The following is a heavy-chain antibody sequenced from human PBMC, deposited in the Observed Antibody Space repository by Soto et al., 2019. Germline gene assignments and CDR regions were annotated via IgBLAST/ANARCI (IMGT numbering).Heavy chain of an antibody. CDR1: GFTFSSYA. V-gene: IGHV3-23*01. CDR2: ISGSGGST. Sequence: PGGSLRLSCAASGFTFSSYAMSWVLQAPGKGLEWVSAISGSGGSTYYADSVKGRFTISRDNSKNTLYLQMNSLRAEDTAVYYSAKDLGEVGLWFGESIRGYWGQGTLVTVSS. J-gene: IGHJ4*02. CDR3: AKDLGEVGLWFGESIRGY. D-gene: IGHD3-10*01.